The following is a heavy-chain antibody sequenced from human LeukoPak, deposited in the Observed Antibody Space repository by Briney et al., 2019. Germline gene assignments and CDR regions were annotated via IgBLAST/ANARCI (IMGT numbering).Heavy chain of an antibody. J-gene: IGHJ4*02. CDR3: ARDMKTYYDFWSGYPYAPAYDY. D-gene: IGHD3-3*01. Sequence: PGGSLRLSCAASGFTFSSYWMSWVRQAPGKGLEWVANIKQDGGEKYYVDSVKGRFTISRDNAKNSLYLQMNSLRAEDTAVYYCARDMKTYYDFWSGYPYAPAYDYWGQGTLVTVSS. CDR1: GFTFSSYW. V-gene: IGHV3-7*03. CDR2: IKQDGGEK.